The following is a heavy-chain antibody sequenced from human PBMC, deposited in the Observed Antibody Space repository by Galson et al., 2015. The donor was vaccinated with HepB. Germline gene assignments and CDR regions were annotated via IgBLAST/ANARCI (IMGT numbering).Heavy chain of an antibody. D-gene: IGHD3-22*01. Sequence: SLRLSCAASGFTFSQYGIHWVRQAPGKGLEWVALIWYDGNNKYYADSVKGRFPISRDNSKNTLYLEMNSLRAEDTAVYYCARKELTYYYDSSGSNDALDIWGQGTMVTVSS. CDR3: ARKELTYYYDSSGSNDALDI. CDR1: GFTFSQYG. J-gene: IGHJ3*02. CDR2: IWYDGNNK. V-gene: IGHV3-33*01.